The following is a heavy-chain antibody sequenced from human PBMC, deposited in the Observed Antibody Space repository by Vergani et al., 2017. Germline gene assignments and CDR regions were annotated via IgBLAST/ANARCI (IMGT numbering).Heavy chain of an antibody. CDR1: GYTFTNYY. CDR3: ARPHVDILPPYPRRLDY. V-gene: IGHV1-46*03. J-gene: IGHJ4*02. CDR2: INPSGGST. D-gene: IGHD5-24*01. Sequence: QVLLVQSGAEVTKPGASVRVSCKTSGYTFTNYYIHWVRQAPGQGLEWMGIINPSGGSTTYAQQFQGRLTMTRDTSTSTVYMDLSNLRSEDTAVYYCARPHVDILPPYPRRLDYWGQGTLVTVSS.